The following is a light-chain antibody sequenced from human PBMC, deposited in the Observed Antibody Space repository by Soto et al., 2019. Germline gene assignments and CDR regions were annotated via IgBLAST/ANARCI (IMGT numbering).Light chain of an antibody. Sequence: NFMLTQPHSVSESPGKTVIISCTRSSGVIASNSVQWYQQRPGSAPSTVIYEDNQRPSGVPDRFSGSTDGSSNSASLTISGLQTEDEADYYCQSYDSNTVVFGGGTQLTVL. V-gene: IGLV6-57*04. CDR3: QSYDSNTVV. J-gene: IGLJ2*01. CDR1: SGVIASNS. CDR2: EDN.